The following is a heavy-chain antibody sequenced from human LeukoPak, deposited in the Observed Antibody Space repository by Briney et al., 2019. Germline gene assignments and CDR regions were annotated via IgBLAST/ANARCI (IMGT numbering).Heavy chain of an antibody. V-gene: IGHV1-18*01. CDR1: GYTFTSYG. D-gene: IGHD3-10*01. CDR3: ASTLTAVRGVILGY. Sequence: ASVKVSCKASGYTFTSYGISWVRQAPGQGLEWMGWISAYNGNTNYAQKLQGRVTMTTDTSTSTAYMELRSLSSEDTAVYYCASTLTAVRGVILGYWGQGTLVTVSS. J-gene: IGHJ4*02. CDR2: ISAYNGNT.